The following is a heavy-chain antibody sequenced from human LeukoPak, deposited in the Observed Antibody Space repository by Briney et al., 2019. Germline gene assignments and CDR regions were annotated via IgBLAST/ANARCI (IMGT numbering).Heavy chain of an antibody. V-gene: IGHV3-23*01. J-gene: IGHJ4*02. CDR1: AFTFSSLA. D-gene: IGHD3-22*01. CDR3: VSGDTGSGYYY. CDR2: ITGGGDSA. Sequence: GGSLRLSCGASAFTFSSLAMSWVRQTPERGLEWVSAITGGGDSAYYPDSVNGRFTISKDNSKNTLYLQMNNLGAEDTALYYCVSGDTGSGYYYWGQGTLVTVPS.